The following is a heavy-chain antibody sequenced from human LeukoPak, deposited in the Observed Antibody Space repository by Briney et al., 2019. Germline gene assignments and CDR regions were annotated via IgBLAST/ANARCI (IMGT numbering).Heavy chain of an antibody. Sequence: KPGGSLRLSCAASGFTSNTFNMNWVRRAPGKGLEWVSSITSGGDYIYYADSVKGRFTTSRDNAKSSLSLQPNSLRVEDTAVYYCARGHYDVLAASYKWTPDYWGQGTLVTVSS. CDR3: ARGHYDVLAASYKWTPDY. V-gene: IGHV3-21*01. J-gene: IGHJ4*02. CDR1: GFTSNTFN. CDR2: ITSGGDYI. D-gene: IGHD3-9*01.